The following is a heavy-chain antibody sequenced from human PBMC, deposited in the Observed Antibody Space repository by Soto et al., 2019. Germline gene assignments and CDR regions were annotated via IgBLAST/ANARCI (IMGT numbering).Heavy chain of an antibody. J-gene: IGHJ5*02. D-gene: IGHD3-9*01. CDR1: GFTFSSYA. CDR2: ISGSGGST. V-gene: IGHV3-23*01. CDR3: AKDRRTYRYFDWLSLLHWFDP. Sequence: EVQLLESGGGLVQPGGSLRLSCAASGFTFSSYAMSWVRQAPGKGLEWVSAISGSGGSTYYADSVKGRFTISRDNSKNTLYMQMNSLRAEDTAVYYCAKDRRTYRYFDWLSLLHWFDPWGQGTLVTVSS.